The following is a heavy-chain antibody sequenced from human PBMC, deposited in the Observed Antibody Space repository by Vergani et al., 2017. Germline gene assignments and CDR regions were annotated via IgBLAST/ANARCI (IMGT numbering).Heavy chain of an antibody. CDR1: GFTFSSYS. CDR3: AKYGGGLLWFARPLHNMDV. Sequence: EVQLVESGGGLVKPGGSLRLSCAASGFTFSSYSMHWVRQARGKGLEWVSSISSSSSYIYYADSVKGPFTISRDNAKNSLYLQMNSLRAEDTAVYYCAKYGGGLLWFARPLHNMDVWGQGTTVTVSS. J-gene: IGHJ6*02. V-gene: IGHV3-21*01. CDR2: ISSSSSYI. D-gene: IGHD3-10*01.